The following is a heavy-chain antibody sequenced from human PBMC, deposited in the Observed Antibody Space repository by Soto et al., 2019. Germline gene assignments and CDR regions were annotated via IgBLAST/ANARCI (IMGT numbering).Heavy chain of an antibody. V-gene: IGHV4-31*01. CDR2: IYYSGCT. Sequence: QLQLQESGPGLVKPSQTLSLACTVSCGSFSSVGYYWSWIRQLPGKVLEWIGYIYYSGCTYYYLSLKSLFTISLDTSKNQFSLKLSSVTAADTAVYYCARATSFSGHHGYWGQGTQVTVSS. CDR1: CGSFSSVGYY. D-gene: IGHD2-8*02. CDR3: ARATSFSGHHGY. J-gene: IGHJ4*02.